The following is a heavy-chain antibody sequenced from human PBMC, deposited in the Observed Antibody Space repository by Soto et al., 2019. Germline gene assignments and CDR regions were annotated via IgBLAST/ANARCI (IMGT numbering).Heavy chain of an antibody. CDR2: ISGSGIGT. D-gene: IGHD7-27*01. Sequence: GGSLRLSCAASGFTFSSYAMTWVRQAPGKGLEWVSGISGSGIGTYYADSVKGRFTISRDNSKNTLYLQMNSLRAEDTAVFYCAKDPSLGSHGIDYWGQGTLVTVSS. V-gene: IGHV3-23*01. CDR3: AKDPSLGSHGIDY. J-gene: IGHJ4*02. CDR1: GFTFSSYA.